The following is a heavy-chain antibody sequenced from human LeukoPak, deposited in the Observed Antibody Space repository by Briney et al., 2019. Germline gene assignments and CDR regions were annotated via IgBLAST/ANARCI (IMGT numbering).Heavy chain of an antibody. CDR3: ARRAMGLDV. Sequence: GESLKISCKGSGCSFTSYWIGWLHQMPGNRLEWLGIICPGDSSARSCPSFQLQVTISAAKAISTAYLPWSSHTVSDTDMCVCARRAMGLDVWGQGTRVTVSS. D-gene: IGHD5-18*01. J-gene: IGHJ6*02. CDR2: ICPGDSSA. V-gene: IGHV5-51*07. CDR1: GCSFTSYW.